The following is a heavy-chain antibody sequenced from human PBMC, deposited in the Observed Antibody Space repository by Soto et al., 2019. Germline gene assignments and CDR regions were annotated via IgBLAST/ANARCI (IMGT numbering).Heavy chain of an antibody. CDR3: ARGRWTQRKADYYLDS. J-gene: IGHJ4*02. CDR1: GYTFSSYA. Sequence: QVQLVQSGGEVKKPGASVKVSCKAAGYTFSSYAIHWVRQAPGQRPEWMGWIDAGNGKTKYSEKFQGRVTITRDTSATTAYMELSRLRSEDTAVYNCARGRWTQRKADYYLDSWGQGTLVTVSS. CDR2: IDAGNGKT. D-gene: IGHD1-1*01. V-gene: IGHV1-3*01.